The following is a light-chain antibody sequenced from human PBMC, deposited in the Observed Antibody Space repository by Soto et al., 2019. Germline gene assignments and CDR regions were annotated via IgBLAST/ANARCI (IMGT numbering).Light chain of an antibody. CDR1: STDVGSYDF. CDR3: THIAAVPLV. CDR2: NVS. Sequence: QSALIQPPSVSGSPGQSVTFSCTGTSTDVGSYDFVPWYQQHPGTVPKAMVYNVSTQPSGVPDRFSGSKSGNTASITISGLQAEDVTDYSFTHIAAVPLVVGGGTQLTVL. J-gene: IGLJ2*01. V-gene: IGLV2-18*02.